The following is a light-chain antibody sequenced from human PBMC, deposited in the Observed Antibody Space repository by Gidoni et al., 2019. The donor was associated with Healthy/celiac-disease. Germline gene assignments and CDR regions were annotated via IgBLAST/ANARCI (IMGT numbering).Light chain of an antibody. J-gene: IGKJ2*01. CDR1: QSVSSY. V-gene: IGKV3-11*01. CDR2: DAS. CDR3: QQRSNWYT. Sequence: EIVLTQSPAPLPLSPGERATPPCRASQSVSSYLAWYQQKHGQAPRLLSYDASNRATGIPARFSGSGSGTDFTLTISSLEPEEFAVYYCQQRSNWYTFGQGTKLEIK.